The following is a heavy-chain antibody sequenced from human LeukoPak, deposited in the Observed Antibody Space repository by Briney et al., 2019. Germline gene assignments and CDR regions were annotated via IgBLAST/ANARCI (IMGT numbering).Heavy chain of an antibody. V-gene: IGHV1-69*13. CDR3: ARYYYGSGTVDY. CDR1: GGTFSSYA. CDR2: IIPIFGTA. D-gene: IGHD3-10*01. Sequence: ASVTVSCKASGGTFSSYAISWVRQAPGQGLEWMGGIIPIFGTANYAQKFQGRVTITADESTSTAYMELSSLRSEDTAVYYCARYYYGSGTVDYWGQGTLVTVSS. J-gene: IGHJ4*02.